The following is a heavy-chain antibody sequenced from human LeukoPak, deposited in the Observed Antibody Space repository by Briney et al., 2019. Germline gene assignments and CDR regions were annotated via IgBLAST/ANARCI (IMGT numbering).Heavy chain of an antibody. Sequence: PSETLSLTCTVSGGSISSYYWSWIRQPPGKGLEWIGFIFYSGTTNYKPSLNSRVIISVDTSKNQFSLKLSSVTAADTAVYYCARAPYFDFWTGYYFDYWGQGTLVTVSS. CDR3: ARAPYFDFWTGYYFDY. D-gene: IGHD3-3*01. J-gene: IGHJ4*02. CDR1: GGSISSYY. V-gene: IGHV4-59*01. CDR2: IFYSGTT.